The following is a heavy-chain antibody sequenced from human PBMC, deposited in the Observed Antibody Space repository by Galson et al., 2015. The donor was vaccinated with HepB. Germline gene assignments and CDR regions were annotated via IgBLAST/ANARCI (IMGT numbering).Heavy chain of an antibody. CDR2: ISYDGSNK. CDR3: AIDQGTVEMAIDY. D-gene: IGHD5-24*01. J-gene: IGHJ4*02. Sequence: SLRLSCAASGFTFSRYGMHWVRQAPGKGLEWVAVISYDGSNKYYADSVKGRFTISRDNSKNTLYLQMNSLRAEDTAVYYCAIDQGTVEMAIDYWGQGTLVTVSS. CDR1: GFTFSRYG. V-gene: IGHV3-30*03.